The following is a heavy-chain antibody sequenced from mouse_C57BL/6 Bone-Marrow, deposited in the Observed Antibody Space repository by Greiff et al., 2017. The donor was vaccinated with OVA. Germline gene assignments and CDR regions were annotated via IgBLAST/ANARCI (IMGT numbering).Heavy chain of an antibody. V-gene: IGHV1-42*01. CDR1: GYSFTGYY. CDR2: INPSTGGT. CDR3: ARGGTGAFDY. D-gene: IGHD4-1*01. J-gene: IGHJ3*01. Sequence: EVQLQQSGPELVKPGASVKISCKASGYSFTGYYMNWVKQSPEQSLEWIGEINPSTGGTTYNQKFKAKATLTVDKSSSTAYMQLKSLTSEDSAVDYCARGGTGAFDYWDQGTVVTVSA.